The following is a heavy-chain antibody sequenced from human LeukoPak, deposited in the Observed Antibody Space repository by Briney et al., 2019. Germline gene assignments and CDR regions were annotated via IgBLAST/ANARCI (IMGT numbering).Heavy chain of an antibody. Sequence: PSETLSLTCTVSGGSISSSSYYWGWIRQPPGKGLEWIGSIYYSGSTYYNPSLKSRVTISVDTSKNQFSLKLSSVTAADTAVYYCARAFYGFRRYYYYMDVWGKGTTVTVSS. J-gene: IGHJ6*03. V-gene: IGHV4-39*07. CDR2: IYYSGST. CDR1: GGSISSSSYY. CDR3: ARAFYGFRRYYYYMDV. D-gene: IGHD3/OR15-3a*01.